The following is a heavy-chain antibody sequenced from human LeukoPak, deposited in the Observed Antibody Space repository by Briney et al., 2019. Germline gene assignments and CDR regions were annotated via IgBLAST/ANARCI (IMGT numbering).Heavy chain of an antibody. J-gene: IGHJ6*03. CDR2: ISYDGSNK. D-gene: IGHD2-8*01. Sequence: GRSLRLSCAASGFTFSSYAMHWVCQAPGKGLEWVAVISYDGSNKYYADSVKGRFTISRDNSKNTLYLQMNSLRAEDTAVHYCARVSSCTNGVCYNYYYYYYMDVWGKGTTVTVSS. CDR3: ARVSSCTNGVCYNYYYYYYMDV. CDR1: GFTFSSYA. V-gene: IGHV3-30*01.